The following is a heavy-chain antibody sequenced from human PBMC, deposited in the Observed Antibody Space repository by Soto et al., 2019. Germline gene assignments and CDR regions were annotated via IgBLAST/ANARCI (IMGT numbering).Heavy chain of an antibody. J-gene: IGHJ4*02. V-gene: IGHV1-69*04. CDR3: ARDLDYSYGLDVGDY. D-gene: IGHD5-18*01. CDR2: IIPILGIA. Sequence: SVKVSCKASGGTFSSYTISWVRQAPGQGLEWMGRIIPILGIANYAQKFQGRVTITADKSTSTAYMELSSLRSEDTAVYYCARDLDYSYGLDVGDYWGQGTLVTVSS. CDR1: GGTFSSYT.